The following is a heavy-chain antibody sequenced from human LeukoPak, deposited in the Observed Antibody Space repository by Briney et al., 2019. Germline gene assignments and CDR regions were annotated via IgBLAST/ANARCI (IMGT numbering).Heavy chain of an antibody. D-gene: IGHD6-25*01. CDR3: ARDRHSGYSSVWYDH. V-gene: IGHV1-18*01. CDR2: VSGHNGDT. CDR1: GYTFTSYG. J-gene: IGHJ5*02. Sequence: EASVTVSCKASGYTFTSYGVTWVRQAPGQGLEWMGWVSGHNGDTDYAQKLQGRVTMTIVTSTSTAYMELRNLISDDTAVYFCARDRHSGYSSVWYDHWGQGTLVTVSS.